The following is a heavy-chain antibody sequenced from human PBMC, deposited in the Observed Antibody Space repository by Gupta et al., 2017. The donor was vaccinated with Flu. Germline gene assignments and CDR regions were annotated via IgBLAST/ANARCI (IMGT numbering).Heavy chain of an antibody. V-gene: IGHV3-30*04. CDR2: ISNDGRNE. D-gene: IGHD2-15*01. J-gene: IGHJ4*02. CDR1: GFTFRTYA. Sequence: QVQLVESGGGLIQPGRYLRLSCAASGFTFRTYAMHWVRQAPGKGLEWVAVISNDGRNEYYADSVKGRFTISRDSSKSTLYLQMNSLRTEDTAVYYCVRDRSGGTCLDYWGQGTLVTVSS. CDR3: VRDRSGGTCLDY.